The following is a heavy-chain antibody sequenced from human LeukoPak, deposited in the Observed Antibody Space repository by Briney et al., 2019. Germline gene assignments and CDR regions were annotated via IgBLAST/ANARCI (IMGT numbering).Heavy chain of an antibody. J-gene: IGHJ6*03. CDR1: GGSISSGSDY. CDR2: IYYSGST. CDR3: ASSEAGYYYYYMDV. D-gene: IGHD6-13*01. Sequence: PSETLSLTCTVSGGSISSGSDYWSWIRQPPGKGLEWIGYIYYSGSTNYNPSLKSRVTISVDTSKNQFSLKLSSVTAADTAVYYCASSEAGYYYYYMDVWGKGTTVTISS. V-gene: IGHV4-61*01.